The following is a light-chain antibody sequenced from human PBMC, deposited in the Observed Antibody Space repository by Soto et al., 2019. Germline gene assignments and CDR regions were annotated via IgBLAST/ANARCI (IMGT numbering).Light chain of an antibody. J-gene: IGKJ1*01. CDR1: QTVISSS. V-gene: IGKV3-20*01. CDR3: QQYGSSPTWT. CDR2: DAS. Sequence: EIVLTQSPGTLSLSPGERATLSSRASQTVISSSLAWFQQKPGQAPRLLIYDASNRATGIPDRFSGSGSGTDFTLTISRLEPEDFAVYFCQQYGSSPTWTFGQGTKVEIK.